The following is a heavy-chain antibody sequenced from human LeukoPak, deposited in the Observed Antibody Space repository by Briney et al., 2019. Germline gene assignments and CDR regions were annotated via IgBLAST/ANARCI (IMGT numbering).Heavy chain of an antibody. D-gene: IGHD6-13*01. CDR2: ISGSGGST. J-gene: IGHJ3*02. V-gene: IGHV3-23*01. CDR3: AKVTAAAGISGYEAFDI. CDR1: GFTFSSYA. Sequence: GGSLRLSCAASGFTFSSYAMSWARQAPGKGLEWVSAISGSGGSTYYADSVKGRFTISRDNSKNTLYLQMNSLRAEDTAVYYCAKVTAAAGISGYEAFDIWGQGTMVTVSS.